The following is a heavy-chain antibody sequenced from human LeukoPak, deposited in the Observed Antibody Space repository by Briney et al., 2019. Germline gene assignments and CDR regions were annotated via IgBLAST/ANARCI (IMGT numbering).Heavy chain of an antibody. V-gene: IGHV3-73*01. CDR3: TAQRRELVGDYYYYYYMDV. D-gene: IGHD1-7*01. Sequence: GGSLRLSCTASGFTVSDIWMSWVRQASGKGLEWVGRIRSKANSYATAYATSVKGRFTISRDDSKNTAYLQMNSLKTEDTAVYYCTAQRRELVGDYYYYYYMDVWGKGTTVTVSS. CDR1: GFTVSDIW. J-gene: IGHJ6*03. CDR2: IRSKANSYAT.